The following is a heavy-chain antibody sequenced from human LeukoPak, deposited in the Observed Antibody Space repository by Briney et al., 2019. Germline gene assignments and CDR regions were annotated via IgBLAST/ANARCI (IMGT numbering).Heavy chain of an antibody. Sequence: SQTLSLTCAISGDSVSSNSAAWNWIRQSPSRGLEWLGRTHYRSEWSNDYAESVKSRIIINPDTSKNQFSLQLNSVTPEDTAVYFCARAVAGGRYFDLWGRGTLVTVSP. CDR2: THYRSEWSN. V-gene: IGHV6-1*01. CDR3: ARAVAGGRYFDL. J-gene: IGHJ2*01. CDR1: GDSVSSNSAA. D-gene: IGHD4-23*01.